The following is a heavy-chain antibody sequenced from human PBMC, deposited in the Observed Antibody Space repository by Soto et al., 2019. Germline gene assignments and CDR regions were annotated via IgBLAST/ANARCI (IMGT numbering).Heavy chain of an antibody. J-gene: IGHJ3*01. CDR2: ISGGSDRT. Sequence: EVQVVESGGDLVQPGGSLRLSCAASGFTIRNYVMSWVRQAPGKALEWVSGISGGSDRTYYADSVKGRFTIFKDNSKNTLYLQMCSLSVEDTAVYHCEGSWTWDQGTMVTVSS. CDR1: GFTIRNYV. V-gene: IGHV3-23*04. CDR3: EGSWT. D-gene: IGHD5-12*01.